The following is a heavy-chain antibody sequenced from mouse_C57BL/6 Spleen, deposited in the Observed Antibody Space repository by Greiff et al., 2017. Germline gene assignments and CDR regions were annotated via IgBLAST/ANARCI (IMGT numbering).Heavy chain of an antibody. D-gene: IGHD2-3*01. CDR3: ARGTNDGYYA. Sequence: QVQLQQPGAELVKPGASVQLPCKASGYTFTSYWMHWVKQRPGRGLEWIGRIDPNSGGTKYNEKFKSKATLTVDKPSSTACMQLSSLTSEDSAVYDCARGTNDGYYAWGQGASLTVSS. V-gene: IGHV1-72*01. CDR1: GYTFTSYW. J-gene: IGHJ2*02. CDR2: IDPNSGGT.